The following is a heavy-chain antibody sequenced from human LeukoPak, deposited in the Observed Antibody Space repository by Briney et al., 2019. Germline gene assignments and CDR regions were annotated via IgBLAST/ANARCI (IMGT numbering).Heavy chain of an antibody. V-gene: IGHV3-30*18. CDR1: GFTFSSYG. CDR2: ISYDGSNK. Sequence: GGSLRLSCAASGFTFSSYGMHWVRQAPGKGLEWVAVISYDGSNKYDADSVKGRFTISRDNSKNTLYLQMNSLRAEDTAVYYCAKGGATGYSSSWFSNWGQGTLVTVSS. D-gene: IGHD6-13*01. CDR3: AKGGATGYSSSWFSN. J-gene: IGHJ4*02.